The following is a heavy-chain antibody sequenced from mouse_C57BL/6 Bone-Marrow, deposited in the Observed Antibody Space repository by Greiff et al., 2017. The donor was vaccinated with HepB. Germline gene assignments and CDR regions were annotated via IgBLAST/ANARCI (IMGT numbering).Heavy chain of an antibody. CDR2: IDPNNGGT. Sequence: VQLQQSGAELVKPGASVKLSCKASGYTFTSYWMHWVKQRPGRGLEWIGRIDPNNGGTSYNQKFKGKATLTVDKSSSTAYMELRSLTSEDSAVYYCAQLRDGWGFDYWGQGTTLTVSS. J-gene: IGHJ2*01. CDR1: GYTFTSYW. V-gene: IGHV1-62-3*01. D-gene: IGHD3-3*01. CDR3: AQLRDGWGFDY.